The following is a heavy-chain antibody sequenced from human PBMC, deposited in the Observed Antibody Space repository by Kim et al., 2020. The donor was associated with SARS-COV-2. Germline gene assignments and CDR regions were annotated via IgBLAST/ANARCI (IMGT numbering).Heavy chain of an antibody. V-gene: IGHV3-43*02. CDR1: GFTFDDYA. CDR3: AKDAPYMHSGGHIMITFGGVIGGFDY. D-gene: IGHD3-16*02. Sequence: GGSLRLSCAASGFTFDDYAMHWVRQAPGKGLEWVSLISGDGGSTYYADSVKGRFTISRDNSKNSLYLQMNSLRTEDTALYYCAKDAPYMHSGGHIMITFGGVIGGFDYWGQGTLVTVSS. CDR2: ISGDGGST. J-gene: IGHJ4*02.